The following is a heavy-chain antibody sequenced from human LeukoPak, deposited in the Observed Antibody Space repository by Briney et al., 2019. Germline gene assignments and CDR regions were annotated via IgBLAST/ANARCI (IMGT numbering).Heavy chain of an antibody. CDR1: GFTFSSYA. D-gene: IGHD6-19*01. V-gene: IGHV3-30-3*01. J-gene: IGHJ4*02. Sequence: GGSLRLSCAASGFTFSSYAMHWVRQAPGKGLEWVAVISYDGSNKYYADSVKGRFTISRDNSKNTLYLQMNSLRAEDTAVFYCARAQYSRDWWDYWGQGTLVTVSS. CDR3: ARAQYSRDWWDY. CDR2: ISYDGSNK.